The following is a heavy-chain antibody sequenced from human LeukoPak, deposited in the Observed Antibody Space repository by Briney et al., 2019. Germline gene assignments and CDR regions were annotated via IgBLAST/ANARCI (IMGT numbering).Heavy chain of an antibody. D-gene: IGHD2-2*01. Sequence: SETLSLTCAVYGGSFSDYYWNWIRQPPGKGLEWIGEINHSGTTNYNPSLKSRVTISVDTSKNQFSLRLSAATAADTAVYHCARGLRLPSRSAPAVPHVWAKGTTVTVSA. CDR2: INHSGTT. CDR1: GGSFSDYY. J-gene: IGHJ6*04. V-gene: IGHV4-34*01. CDR3: ARGLRLPSRSAPAVPHV.